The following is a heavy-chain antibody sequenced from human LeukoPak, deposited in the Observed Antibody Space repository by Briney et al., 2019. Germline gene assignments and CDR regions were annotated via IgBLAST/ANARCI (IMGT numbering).Heavy chain of an antibody. CDR1: GYTFSNSG. D-gene: IGHD3-9*01. CDR3: AGIRFDLAY. CDR2: ISTYSGTT. Sequence: ASVKVSCKASGYTFSNSGISWVRQAPGQGLEWMGWISTYSGTTNYAHNLQGRLTMTTDTSTSTVYMELSSLRSEDTAVYYCAGIRFDLAYWGQGTLVTVSS. V-gene: IGHV1-18*01. J-gene: IGHJ4*02.